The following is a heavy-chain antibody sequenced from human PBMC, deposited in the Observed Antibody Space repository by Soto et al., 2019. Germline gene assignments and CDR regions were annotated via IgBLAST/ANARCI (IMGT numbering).Heavy chain of an antibody. J-gene: IGHJ4*02. CDR1: GDTISAYS. Sequence: PSDTLSHTYSISGDTISAYSWICVQQPPGKGLEWIGNIHYNGNTKYSPSLKSRVTMSVDTSKNHFSLRLISVTAADTAIYFCAREGNLGRWLQPLDFWGQGTLVTVS. CDR2: IHYNGNT. V-gene: IGHV4-59*01. D-gene: IGHD5-12*01. CDR3: AREGNLGRWLQPLDF.